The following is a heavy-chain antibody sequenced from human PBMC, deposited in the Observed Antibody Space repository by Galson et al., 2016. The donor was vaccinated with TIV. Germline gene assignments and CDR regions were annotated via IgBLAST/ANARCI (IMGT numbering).Heavy chain of an antibody. CDR3: ARGFRKLRYYGSGSYLYFDY. J-gene: IGHJ4*02. CDR1: GGTFSNYG. CDR2: IIPIFGVP. D-gene: IGHD3-10*01. V-gene: IGHV1-69*13. Sequence: SVKVSCKASGGTFSNYGVSWVRQAPGQGLEWMGGIIPIFGVPKYGQKFQGRLTITADESTSTAYMELSSLRSEDTAVYYCARGFRKLRYYGSGSYLYFDYWGQGTLVTVSS.